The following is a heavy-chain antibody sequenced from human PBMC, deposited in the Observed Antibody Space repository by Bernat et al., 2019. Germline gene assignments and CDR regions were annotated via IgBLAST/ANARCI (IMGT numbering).Heavy chain of an antibody. CDR3: ASLYYDILTDYYFDY. V-gene: IGHV4-39*01. J-gene: IGHJ4*02. CDR2: IYYSGST. D-gene: IGHD3-9*01. Sequence: QLQLQESGLGLVKPSETLSLTCTVSGGSISSSSYYWGWIRQPPGKGLEWIGRIYYSGSTYYNPSLKSRVTISVDTSKNQFSLKLSSVTAADTAVYYCASLYYDILTDYYFDYWGQGTLVTVSS. CDR1: GGSISSSSYY.